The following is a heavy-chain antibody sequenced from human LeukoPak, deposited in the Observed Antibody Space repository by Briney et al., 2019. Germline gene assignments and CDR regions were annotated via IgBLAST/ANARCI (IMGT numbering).Heavy chain of an antibody. J-gene: IGHJ3*02. CDR1: GYTFTSYG. CDR3: ARDSCFICGGDCYPGGNAFDI. V-gene: IGHV1-18*01. Sequence: ASVKVSCKASGYTFTSYGVSWVRQAPGQGLEWMGWISAYNGNTNYAQKLQGRVTMTTDTSTSTAYMELRSLRSDDTAVYYCARDSCFICGGDCYPGGNAFDIWGQGTMVTVSS. CDR2: ISAYNGNT. D-gene: IGHD2-21*02.